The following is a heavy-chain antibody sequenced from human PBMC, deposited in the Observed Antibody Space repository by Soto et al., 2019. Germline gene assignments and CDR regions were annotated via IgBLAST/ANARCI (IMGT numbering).Heavy chain of an antibody. D-gene: IGHD1-26*01. CDR1: GGSISSYY. J-gene: IGHJ6*02. V-gene: IGHV4-59*01. CDR2: IYYSGST. Sequence: ETLSLTCTVSGGSISSYYWSWIRQPPGKGLEWIGYIYYSGSTNYNPSLKSRVTISVDTSKNQFSLKLSSVTAADTAVYYCARDRRSGGSSYYHYGMDVWGQGTTVPVSS. CDR3: ARDRRSGGSSYYHYGMDV.